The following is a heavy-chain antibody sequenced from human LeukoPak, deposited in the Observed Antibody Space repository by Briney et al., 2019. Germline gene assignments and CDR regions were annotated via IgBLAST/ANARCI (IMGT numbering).Heavy chain of an antibody. J-gene: IGHJ4*02. CDR2: INQDGSKE. CDR1: GFTLRNYW. Sequence: GGSLRLSCAASGFTLRNYWMTWVRQAPGKGLEWVAHINQDGSKEYYMDSVKARFTISRDNAKNSLSLQMNSLIAEDTAVYYCVRDGGVSGYDLLDYWGQGTLVTVSS. D-gene: IGHD5-12*01. V-gene: IGHV3-7*01. CDR3: VRDGGVSGYDLLDY.